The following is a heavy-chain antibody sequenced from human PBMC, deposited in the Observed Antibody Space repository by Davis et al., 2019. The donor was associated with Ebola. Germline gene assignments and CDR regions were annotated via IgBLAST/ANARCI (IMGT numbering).Heavy chain of an antibody. CDR2: IDHSGTT. Sequence: MPSETLSLTCEVFGGPFTGYYWSWIRQPPGQGLEWIAEIDHSGTTNYNSSLKSRITISADKSKNQFSLQLISVTAADTATYYCAFVGVNTKGDARDIWGQGTLVTVSS. J-gene: IGHJ4*02. D-gene: IGHD1-26*01. V-gene: IGHV4-34*01. CDR3: AFVGVNTKGDARDI. CDR1: GGPFTGYY.